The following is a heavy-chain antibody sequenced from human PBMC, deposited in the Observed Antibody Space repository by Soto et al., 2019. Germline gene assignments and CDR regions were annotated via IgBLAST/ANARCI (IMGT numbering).Heavy chain of an antibody. D-gene: IGHD6-13*01. J-gene: IGHJ6*02. V-gene: IGHV5-10-1*01. CDR1: GYSFTSYW. Sequence: GESLKISCKGSGYSFTSYWISWVRQMPGKGLEWMGRIDPSDSYTNYSPSFQGHVTISADKSISTAYLQWSSLKASDTAMYYCARRMIAAAGIAYGMDVWDQGTTVTVSS. CDR2: IDPSDSYT. CDR3: ARRMIAAAGIAYGMDV.